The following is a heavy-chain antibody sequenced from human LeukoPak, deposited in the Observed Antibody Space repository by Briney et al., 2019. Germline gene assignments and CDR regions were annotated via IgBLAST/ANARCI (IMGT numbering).Heavy chain of an antibody. CDR2: INPNSGNT. CDR1: GYTFTSYD. Sequence: ASVKVSCKASGYTFTSYDINWVRQAPGQGLEWMGWINPNSGNTDYAQKLQGRVTMTRDTSISTDYMELSSLRSHDTAVYYCSRGCRRFWSGYCIPEGFGMDVWGEGTTCTVSS. CDR3: SRGCRRFWSGYCIPEGFGMDV. D-gene: IGHD3-3*01. J-gene: IGHJ6*04. V-gene: IGHV1-8*01.